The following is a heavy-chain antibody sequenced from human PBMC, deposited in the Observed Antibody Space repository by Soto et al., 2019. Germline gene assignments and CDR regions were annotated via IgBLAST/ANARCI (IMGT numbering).Heavy chain of an antibody. CDR1: GGSISSNY. Sequence: QVQLQESGPGLVKPSETLSLTCTVSGGSISSNYWSWIRQPPGKGLEYIRYIDYSGSTHYKASLKSRVTISLDTSKNQFSLKLSSVTAADTAVYYCARHRTGLDAWGQGTLVTVSS. D-gene: IGHD3-9*01. CDR2: IDYSGST. V-gene: IGHV4-59*08. J-gene: IGHJ5*02. CDR3: ARHRTGLDA.